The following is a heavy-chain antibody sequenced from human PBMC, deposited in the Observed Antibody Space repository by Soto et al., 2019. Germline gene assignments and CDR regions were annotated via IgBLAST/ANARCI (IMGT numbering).Heavy chain of an antibody. Sequence: QMQLVQSGAEVKERGSSVKISCKTSGGTFNTYALTWVRQAPGQGLEWIGGIIPIFGIKNVAQRFQGRVTINADESLTTAYMDMTSLRSYDTAVYYCAKEAGDNWGQGTLVTVSS. CDR2: IIPIFGIK. CDR3: AKEAGDN. CDR1: GGTFNTYA. D-gene: IGHD3-10*01. V-gene: IGHV1-69*01. J-gene: IGHJ4*02.